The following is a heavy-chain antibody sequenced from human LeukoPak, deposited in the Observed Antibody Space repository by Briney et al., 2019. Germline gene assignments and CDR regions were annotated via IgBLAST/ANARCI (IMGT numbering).Heavy chain of an antibody. J-gene: IGHJ4*02. CDR3: AKSFRGSYYSGFDY. CDR1: GFTFSSYAMSYA. CDR2: ISGSGGST. Sequence: GGSLRLSCAASGFTFSSYAMSYAMSWVRQAPGKGLELVSAISGSGGSTYYADSVKGRFIISRDNSKNMLYLQMNSLRAEDTAVYYCAKSFRGSYYSGFDYWGQGTLVTVSS. V-gene: IGHV3-23*01. D-gene: IGHD1-26*01.